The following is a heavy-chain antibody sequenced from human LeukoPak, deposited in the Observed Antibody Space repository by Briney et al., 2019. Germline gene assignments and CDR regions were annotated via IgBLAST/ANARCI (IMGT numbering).Heavy chain of an antibody. CDR2: ISAYNGNT. Sequence: GASVKASCKASGYTFTSYGISWVRQAPGQGLEWMGWISAYNGNTNYAQKLQGRVTMTTDTSTSTAYMELRSLRSDDTAVYYCARDRIQLWLSYYYYYMDVWGKGTTVTISS. V-gene: IGHV1-18*01. CDR3: ARDRIQLWLSYYYYYMDV. CDR1: GYTFTSYG. J-gene: IGHJ6*03. D-gene: IGHD5-18*01.